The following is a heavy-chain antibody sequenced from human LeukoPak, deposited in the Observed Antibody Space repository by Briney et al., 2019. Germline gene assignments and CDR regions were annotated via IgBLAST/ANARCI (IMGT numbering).Heavy chain of an antibody. CDR3: ARPQRRGTNWFDP. CDR1: RGSFSGYY. D-gene: IGHD1-26*01. J-gene: IGHJ5*02. V-gene: IGHV4-34*01. Sequence: SETLSLTCAVYRGSFSGYYWSWIRQPPGKGLEWIGEINHSGSTNYNPSLKSRVTISVDTSKNQFSLKLSSVTAADTAVYYCARPQRRGTNWFDPWGQGTLVTVSS. CDR2: INHSGST.